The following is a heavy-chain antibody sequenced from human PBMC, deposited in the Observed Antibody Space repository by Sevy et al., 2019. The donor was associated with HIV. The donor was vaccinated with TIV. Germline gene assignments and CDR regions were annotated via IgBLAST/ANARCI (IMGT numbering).Heavy chain of an antibody. V-gene: IGHV3-21*01. CDR1: GFTFSSYS. D-gene: IGHD1-26*01. CDR3: ARDRSGSYSTPFDY. Sequence: GGSLRLSCAASGFTFSSYSMNWVRQAPGKGLEWVSSISSRSSYIYYADSVKGRFTISRDNAKNSLYLQMNSLRAEDTAVYYCARDRSGSYSTPFDYWGQGTLVTVSS. J-gene: IGHJ4*02. CDR2: ISSRSSYI.